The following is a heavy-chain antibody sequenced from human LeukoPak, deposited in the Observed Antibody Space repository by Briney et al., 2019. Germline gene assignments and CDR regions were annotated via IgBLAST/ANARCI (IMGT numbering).Heavy chain of an antibody. J-gene: IGHJ4*02. D-gene: IGHD6-19*01. CDR3: TRRYGDHSGWAGYHDS. Sequence: GGSLRLSCVASGFSFSDYIMHWVRQAPGKGLEYVSAIRSDGSSTVYPNSVKGRYTISRDNSKSTLYLQLGSLRAEDTAVYYCTRRYGDHSGWAGYHDSWGQGTLVTVSS. CDR2: IRSDGSST. V-gene: IGHV3-64*01. CDR1: GFSFSDYI.